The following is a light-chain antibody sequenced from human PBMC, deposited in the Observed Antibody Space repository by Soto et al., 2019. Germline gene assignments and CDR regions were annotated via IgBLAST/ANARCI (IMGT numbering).Light chain of an antibody. J-gene: IGKJ1*01. CDR1: QSVSSN. V-gene: IGKV3-15*01. Sequence: EIVMTQSPATLSVSPGGRATLSCRASQSVSSNLAWYQQKPGQAPRLLIYGASTRATGLPARFSGTGSGTEFTLTISSPQSEDFAVYYCQQYNNRPPWTFGQGTKVDIK. CDR2: GAS. CDR3: QQYNNRPPWT.